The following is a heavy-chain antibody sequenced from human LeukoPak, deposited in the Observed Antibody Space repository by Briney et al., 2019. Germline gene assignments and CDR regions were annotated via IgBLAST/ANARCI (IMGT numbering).Heavy chain of an antibody. CDR2: ISAYNGNT. Sequence: GASVKVSCKASGYTFTSYGISWVRQAPGQGLEWMGWISAYNGNTNYAQKLQGRVTLTTDTSTSTAYMELRSLRSDDTAVYYCAREEGATGNDAFDIWGQGTMVTVSS. J-gene: IGHJ3*02. V-gene: IGHV1-18*01. CDR3: AREEGATGNDAFDI. CDR1: GYTFTSYG. D-gene: IGHD1-26*01.